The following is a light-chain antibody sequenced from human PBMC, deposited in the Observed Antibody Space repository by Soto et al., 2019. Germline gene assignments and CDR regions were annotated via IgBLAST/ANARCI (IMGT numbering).Light chain of an antibody. Sequence: EIVLTQSPAALSLSPGERATLSCRASQSVGNSLAWYQQKPGQAPRLLIYDVYSKPLGIPARFTGSGSGTDFTLPISGLQPEDFAVYSCQQRADWPLSFGGGTKVEIK. V-gene: IGKV3-11*01. CDR2: DVY. CDR3: QQRADWPLS. CDR1: QSVGNS. J-gene: IGKJ4*01.